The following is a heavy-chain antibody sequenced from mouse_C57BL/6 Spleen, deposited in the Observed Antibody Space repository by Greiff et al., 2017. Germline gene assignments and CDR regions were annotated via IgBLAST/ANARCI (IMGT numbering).Heavy chain of an antibody. V-gene: IGHV1-76*01. Sequence: QVQLQQSGAELVRPGASVKLSCKASGYTFTDYYINWVKQRPGQGLEWIARIYPGSGNTYYNEKFKGKATLTAEKSSSTAYMQLSSLTSEDSAVYFCAREGKPIYYGNYFYYFDYWGQGTTLTVSS. CDR3: AREGKPIYYGNYFYYFDY. CDR1: GYTFTDYY. D-gene: IGHD2-1*01. J-gene: IGHJ2*01. CDR2: IYPGSGNT.